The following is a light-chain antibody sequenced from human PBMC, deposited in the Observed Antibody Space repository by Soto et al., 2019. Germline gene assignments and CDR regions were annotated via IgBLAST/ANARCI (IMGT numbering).Light chain of an antibody. CDR1: KSVSNN. CDR3: QQYNNWPPLT. Sequence: EIVMTQSPATLSVSPGERAILSCRASKSVSNNLAWYHQKPGQAPRLLIYGASTRATGIPARFSGSGSGTEFTLSISSLQSEDFAIYYCQQYNNWPPLTFGGGTKVEIK. V-gene: IGKV3-15*01. J-gene: IGKJ4*01. CDR2: GAS.